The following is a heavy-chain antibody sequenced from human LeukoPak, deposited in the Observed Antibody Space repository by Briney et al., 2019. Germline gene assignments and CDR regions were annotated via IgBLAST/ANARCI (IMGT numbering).Heavy chain of an antibody. D-gene: IGHD3-3*01. CDR1: GFIFSSYV. CDR2: ISGRGGSI. V-gene: IGHV3-23*01. J-gene: IGHJ4*02. CDR3: AKENTDFWRRTDY. Sequence: PGGSLRLSCAASGFIFSSYVMSWVRQAPGKGLEWVSSISGRGGSIYYADSVKGRFTISRDNSNNTLYLQLNSLRADDTALYYCAKENTDFWRRTDYWGQGTLVTVSS.